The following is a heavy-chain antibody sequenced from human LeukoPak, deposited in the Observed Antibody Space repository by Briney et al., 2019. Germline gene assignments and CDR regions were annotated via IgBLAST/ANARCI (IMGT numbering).Heavy chain of an antibody. Sequence: SETLSLTCAVYGESFSGYYWTWVRQPPGKGLEWIGDINHSGRTTYNPSLKSRVVISVDTSKNLFSLNLTSVTAADTAVYYCARPGQRRYYMDVWGKGTTVAVSS. J-gene: IGHJ6*03. CDR2: INHSGRT. CDR1: GESFSGYY. V-gene: IGHV4-34*01. CDR3: ARPGQRRYYMDV.